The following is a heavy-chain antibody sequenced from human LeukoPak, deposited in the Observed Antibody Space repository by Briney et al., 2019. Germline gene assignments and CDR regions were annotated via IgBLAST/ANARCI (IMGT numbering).Heavy chain of an antibody. CDR3: ARDTGEHQSWEFDP. CDR1: GYTFTGYY. CDR2: INPNSGGT. Sequence: ASVKVSCKASGYTFTGYYMHWVRQAPGQGLEWMGWINPNSGGTNYAQKFQGRVTMTRDTSISTAYMELSRLRSDDTAVYYCARDTGEHQSWEFDPWGQGTLVTVSS. D-gene: IGHD3-16*01. V-gene: IGHV1-2*02. J-gene: IGHJ5*02.